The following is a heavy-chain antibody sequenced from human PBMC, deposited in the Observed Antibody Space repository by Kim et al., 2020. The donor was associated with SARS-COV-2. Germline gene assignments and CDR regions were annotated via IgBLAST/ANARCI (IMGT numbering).Heavy chain of an antibody. Sequence: GGSLRLSCAASGFSFSSYDMHWVREATGTGLEWVSTIGTAGDTYYTGSVKGRFTISRENAKNSLYLQMNSLSAGVTAVYYCARVRYSSGWPSYWYFDLCGRRTLVTVSS. V-gene: IGHV3-13*01. D-gene: IGHD6-19*01. CDR1: GFSFSSYD. CDR2: IGTAGDT. CDR3: ARVRYSSGWPSYWYFDL. J-gene: IGHJ2*01.